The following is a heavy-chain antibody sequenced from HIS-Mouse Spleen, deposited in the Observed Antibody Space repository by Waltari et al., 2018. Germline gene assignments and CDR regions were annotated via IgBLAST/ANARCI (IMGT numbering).Heavy chain of an antibody. CDR1: GGSISSSSYY. D-gene: IGHD6-13*01. CDR2: IYYSGST. V-gene: IGHV4-39*07. J-gene: IGHJ2*01. CDR3: AREIPYSSSWYDWYFEL. Sequence: QLQLQESGPGLVKPSETLSLTCTVSGGSISSSSYYWGWIRQPPGKGREWMGSIYYSGSTYHNHSLKRRVTRSVDTSKNQFSLKLITVTAADTAVYYCAREIPYSSSWYDWYFELWGRGTLVTVSS.